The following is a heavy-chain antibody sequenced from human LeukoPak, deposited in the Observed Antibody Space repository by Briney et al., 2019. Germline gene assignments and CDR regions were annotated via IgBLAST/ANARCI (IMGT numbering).Heavy chain of an antibody. J-gene: IGHJ4*02. CDR2: ISGSGGST. CDR1: GFTFSSYA. V-gene: IGHV3-23*01. Sequence: GGSLRLACAASGFTFSSYAMSWVRQAPGKGLEWVSAISGSGGSTYYADSVKGRFTISRDNSKNTLYLQMNSLRAEDTAVYYCAKAEDIVVVVAATSFDYWGQGTLVTVSS. D-gene: IGHD2-15*01. CDR3: AKAEDIVVVVAATSFDY.